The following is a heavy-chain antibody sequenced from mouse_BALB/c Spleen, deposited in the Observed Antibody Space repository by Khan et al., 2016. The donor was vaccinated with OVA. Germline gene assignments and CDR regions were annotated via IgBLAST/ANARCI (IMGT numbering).Heavy chain of an antibody. J-gene: IGHJ4*01. CDR2: ISYSGST. D-gene: IGHD1-1*01. V-gene: IGHV3-2*02. CDR3: ARGNYYGYAMDY. Sequence: VQLKESGPGLVKPSQSLSLTCTVTGYSITSNYAWNWIRQFPGNKLEWMGYISYSGSTSYNPSLKSRISITRDTSKNHFLLQLNSVTTEDTATYYCARGNYYGYAMDYWGQGTSVTVSS. CDR1: GYSITSNYA.